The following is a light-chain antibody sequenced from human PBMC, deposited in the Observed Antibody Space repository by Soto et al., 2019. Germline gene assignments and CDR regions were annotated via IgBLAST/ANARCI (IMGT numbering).Light chain of an antibody. V-gene: IGKV3-11*01. CDR3: QPRRNWPT. Sequence: EIVLTQSPATLSLSPGERATLSCRASQSVSSYLAWYQQKPGQAPRLLIYDASNRATGIPARFSGSGSGTDFTLTIRSIDPEDFEVYYCQPRRNWPTFGQGTKV. J-gene: IGKJ1*01. CDR1: QSVSSY. CDR2: DAS.